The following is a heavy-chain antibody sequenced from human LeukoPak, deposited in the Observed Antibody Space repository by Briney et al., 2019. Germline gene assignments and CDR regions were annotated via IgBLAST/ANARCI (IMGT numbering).Heavy chain of an antibody. CDR3: AREGRSSGWYSTIDY. J-gene: IGHJ4*02. CDR1: GDSISSYY. CDR2: IYYSGST. V-gene: IGHV4-59*01. Sequence: SETLSLTCTVSGDSISSYYWSWIRQPPGKGLEWIGYIYYSGSTNYNPSLQSRVTISVDTSENQFSLKLNSVTAADTAVYYCAREGRSSGWYSTIDYWGQGTLVTVSS. D-gene: IGHD6-19*01.